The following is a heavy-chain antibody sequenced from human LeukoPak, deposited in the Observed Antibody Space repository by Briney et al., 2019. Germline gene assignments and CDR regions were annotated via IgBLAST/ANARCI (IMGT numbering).Heavy chain of an antibody. D-gene: IGHD4-23*01. CDR3: ARDGYGGNSGFDY. Sequence: GASVKVSCKASGYTFTNYGINWVRQAPGQGLEWMGGIIPIFGTANYAQKFQGRVTITADESTSTAYMELSSLRSEDTAVYYCARDGYGGNSGFDYWGQGTLVTVSS. V-gene: IGHV1-69*13. CDR2: IIPIFGTA. CDR1: GYTFTNYG. J-gene: IGHJ4*02.